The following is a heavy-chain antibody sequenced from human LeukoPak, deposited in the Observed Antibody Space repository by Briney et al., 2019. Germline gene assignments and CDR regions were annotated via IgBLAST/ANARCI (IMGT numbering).Heavy chain of an antibody. V-gene: IGHV1-69*06. CDR3: ATDRYGYISSWSNWFDP. D-gene: IGHD6-13*01. J-gene: IGHJ5*02. CDR2: IIPIFGTA. Sequence: ASVKVSCKASGGTFSSYAISWVRQAPGQGLEWMGGIIPIFGTANYAQKFQGRVTMTEDTSTDTAYMELSSLRSEDTAVYYCATDRYGYISSWSNWFDPWGQGTLVTVSS. CDR1: GGTFSSYA.